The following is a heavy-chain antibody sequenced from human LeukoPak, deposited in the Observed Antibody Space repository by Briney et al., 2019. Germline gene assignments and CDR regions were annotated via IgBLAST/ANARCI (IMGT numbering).Heavy chain of an antibody. CDR2: ISYDGSNK. CDR3: LATCYGAIY. V-gene: IGHV3-30*03. Sequence: PGRSLRLSCAASGFTFCTYGMHWVRQAPGKGLEWVAVISYDGSNKYYADSVKGRFTVSRDNSKNTLYLQMDSLRADDAAMYYCLATCYGAIYWGQGTLVTVSS. D-gene: IGHD4/OR15-4a*01. CDR1: GFTFCTYG. J-gene: IGHJ4*02.